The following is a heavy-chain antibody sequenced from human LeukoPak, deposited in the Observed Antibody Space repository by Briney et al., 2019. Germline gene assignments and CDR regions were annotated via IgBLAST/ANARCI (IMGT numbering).Heavy chain of an antibody. V-gene: IGHV1-69*04. CDR3: ARSGYSYGPYYFDY. J-gene: IGHJ4*02. Sequence: SVKVSCKASGGTFSSYAISWVRQAPGQGLEWMGRIIPILGIANYAQKYQGRVTITADKSTSTAYMELSSLRSEDTSVYYCARSGYSYGPYYFDYWGQGALVTVCS. CDR2: IIPILGIA. D-gene: IGHD5-18*01. CDR1: GGTFSSYA.